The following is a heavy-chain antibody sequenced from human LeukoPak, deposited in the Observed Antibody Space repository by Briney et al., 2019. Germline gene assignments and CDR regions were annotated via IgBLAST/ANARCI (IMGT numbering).Heavy chain of an antibody. CDR1: GFTFSSSA. V-gene: IGHV3-21*01. CDR2: INNVGSHI. D-gene: IGHD4-11*01. CDR3: TRDPTQYLRYGYFDY. Sequence: GGSLRLSCAASGFTFSSSAMDWVRQAPGKGLEWVSSINNVGSHIYYAGSVRGRFTISRDNAKNSLYLQMSSLRAEDTAVYYCTRDPTQYLRYGYFDYWGQGTLVTVSS. J-gene: IGHJ4*02.